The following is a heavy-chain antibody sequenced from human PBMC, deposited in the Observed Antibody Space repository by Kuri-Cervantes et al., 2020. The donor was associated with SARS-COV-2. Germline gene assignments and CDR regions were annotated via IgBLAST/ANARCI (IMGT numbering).Heavy chain of an antibody. Sequence: GSLRLSCTVSGGSISSSSYYWGWIRQPPGKGLEWIGSMYHSGSTYYNSSLKSRLTISVDTSKNQFSLKLSSVTAADTAVYYCARGSYDFWSGYYTGCWFDPWGQGTLVTVSS. CDR2: MYHSGST. D-gene: IGHD3-3*01. V-gene: IGHV4-39*01. CDR3: ARGSYDFWSGYYTGCWFDP. J-gene: IGHJ5*02. CDR1: GGSISSSSYY.